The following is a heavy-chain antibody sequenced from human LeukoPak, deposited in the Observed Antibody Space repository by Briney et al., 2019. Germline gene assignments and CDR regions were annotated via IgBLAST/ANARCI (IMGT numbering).Heavy chain of an antibody. CDR3: ARDNSVWFDP. D-gene: IGHD2/OR15-2a*01. CDR2: IYYSGST. V-gene: IGHV4-59*12. CDR1: GGSISSYY. Sequence: SETLSLTCTVSGGSISSYYWSWIRQPPGKGLEWIGYIYYSGSTYYNPSLKSRVTISVDTSKNQFSLKLSSVTAADTAVYYCARDNSVWFDPWGQGTLVTVSS. J-gene: IGHJ5*02.